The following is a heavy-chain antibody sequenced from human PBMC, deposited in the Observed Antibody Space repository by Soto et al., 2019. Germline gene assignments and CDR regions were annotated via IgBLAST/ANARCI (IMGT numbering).Heavy chain of an antibody. CDR2: ISGSGGNT. Sequence: EMQLLESGGGLVQPGGSLRLSCAASGFTFSSYAMSWVRQAPGKGLEWVSTISGSGGNTFYADSVKGRFTISRDNSKNTLFLQVNSLGVGDTALYYCAKAVETAVTFATDYWGQGTLVTVSS. D-gene: IGHD4-17*01. V-gene: IGHV3-23*01. CDR3: AKAVETAVTFATDY. J-gene: IGHJ4*02. CDR1: GFTFSSYA.